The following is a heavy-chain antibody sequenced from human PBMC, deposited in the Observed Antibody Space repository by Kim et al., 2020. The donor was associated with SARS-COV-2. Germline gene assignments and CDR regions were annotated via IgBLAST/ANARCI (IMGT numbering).Heavy chain of an antibody. J-gene: IGHJ6*02. D-gene: IGHD6-19*01. CDR3: ARDGAGYNYYYGMDV. Sequence: DSVKGRFTISRDNAKNSLYLQMNSLRAEDTAVYYCARDGAGYNYYYGMDVWGQGTTVTVSS. V-gene: IGHV3-48*03.